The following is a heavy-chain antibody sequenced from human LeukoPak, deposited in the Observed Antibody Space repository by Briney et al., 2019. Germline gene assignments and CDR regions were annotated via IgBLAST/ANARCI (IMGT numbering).Heavy chain of an antibody. J-gene: IGHJ4*02. V-gene: IGHV3-30-3*01. CDR1: GFTFSSYA. CDR3: ARDQLGIVLWYYFDY. D-gene: IGHD6-13*01. CDR2: ISYDGSNK. Sequence: GWSLRLSCAASGFTFSSYAMHWVRQAPGKGLEWVAVISYDGSNKYYADSVKGRFTISRDNSKNTLYLQMNSLRAEDTAVYYCARDQLGIVLWYYFDYWGQGTLVTVSS.